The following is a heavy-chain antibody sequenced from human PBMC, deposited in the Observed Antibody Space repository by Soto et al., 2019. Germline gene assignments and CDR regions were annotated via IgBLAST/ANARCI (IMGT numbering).Heavy chain of an antibody. D-gene: IGHD3-22*01. V-gene: IGHV4-39*01. J-gene: IGHJ4*02. CDR3: ARRTDYYASSGTFDY. CDR2: LYYGGTT. CDR1: GASISSSTYY. Sequence: SSETLSLTCTVSGASISSSTYYWGWIRQPPGKELEWIGSLYYGGTTYYNPSLRSRVTMSVDKAKNQFSLNLRSVTAADTAVYYCARRTDYYASSGTFDYWGQGTLVTVSS.